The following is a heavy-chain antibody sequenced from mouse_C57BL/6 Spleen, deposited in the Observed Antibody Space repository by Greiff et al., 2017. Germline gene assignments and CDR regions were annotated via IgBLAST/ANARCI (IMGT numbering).Heavy chain of an antibody. D-gene: IGHD2-3*01. CDR2: IDPSDSYT. J-gene: IGHJ3*01. CDR3: ARGDGYYVGAY. V-gene: IGHV1-69*01. CDR1: GYTFTSYW. Sequence: QVQLKQPGAELVMPGASVKLSCKASGYTFTSYWMHWVKQRPGQGLEWIGEIDPSDSYTNYNQKFKGKSTLTVDKSSSTAYMQLSSLTSEDSAVYYCARGDGYYVGAYWGQGTLVTVSA.